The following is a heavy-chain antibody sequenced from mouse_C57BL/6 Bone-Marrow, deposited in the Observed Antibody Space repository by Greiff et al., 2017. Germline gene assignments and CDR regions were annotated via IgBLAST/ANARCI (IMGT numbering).Heavy chain of an antibody. D-gene: IGHD2-1*01. CDR3: VRLWYLPWFAY. V-gene: IGHV1-55*01. J-gene: IGHJ3*01. CDR1: GYTFTSYW. CDR2: IYPGSGST. Sequence: VQLQQPGAELVKPGASVKMSCKASGYTFTSYWITWVKQRPGQGLEWIGDIYPGSGSTNYNEKFKSKATLTVDKSSSTAYMQLSSLTSEDAEVYYCVRLWYLPWFAYWGQGTLVTVSA.